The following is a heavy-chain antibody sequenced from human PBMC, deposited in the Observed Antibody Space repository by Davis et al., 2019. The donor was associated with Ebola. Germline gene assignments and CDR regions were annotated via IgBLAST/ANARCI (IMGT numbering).Heavy chain of an antibody. Sequence: PSETLSLTCTVSGGSISSSSYYWGWIRQPPGKGLEWIGSIYYSGSTYYNPSLKSRVTISVDTSKNQFSLKLSSVTAADTAVYYCARVGRTTVTSHGPYMDVWGKGTTVTVSS. CDR3: ARVGRTTVTSHGPYMDV. D-gene: IGHD4-17*01. J-gene: IGHJ6*03. CDR1: GGSISSSSYY. CDR2: IYYSGST. V-gene: IGHV4-39*07.